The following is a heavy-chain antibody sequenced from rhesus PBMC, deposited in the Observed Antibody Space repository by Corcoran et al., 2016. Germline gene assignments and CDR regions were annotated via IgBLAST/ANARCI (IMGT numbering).Heavy chain of an antibody. J-gene: IGHJ4*01. V-gene: IGHV3S16*01. CDR2: ISSASSYI. D-gene: IGHD5-24*01. CDR3: TRQDTDCFDS. Sequence: EVQLVESGGGLVQPGGSLRLSCAASGFTFSSYGMSWVRQAPGKGMEWVSSISSASSYIYYADSGKVRFTLSRDNANNSLSLQMNSLRAEDTAVFYCTRQDTDCFDSWGQGVLVTVSS. CDR1: GFTFSSYG.